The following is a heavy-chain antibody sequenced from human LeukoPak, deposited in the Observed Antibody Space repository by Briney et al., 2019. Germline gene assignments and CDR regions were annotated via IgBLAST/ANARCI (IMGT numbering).Heavy chain of an antibody. Sequence: PSETLSLTCAVYGGSFSGYYWSWIRQPPGKGLEWIGEINHSGSTNYNPSLKSRVTISVDMSKNQFSLKLSSVTAADTAVYYCARGLGYFDWFPRWFDPWGQGTLVTVSS. D-gene: IGHD3-9*01. CDR1: GGSFSGYY. CDR3: ARGLGYFDWFPRWFDP. V-gene: IGHV4-34*01. CDR2: INHSGST. J-gene: IGHJ5*02.